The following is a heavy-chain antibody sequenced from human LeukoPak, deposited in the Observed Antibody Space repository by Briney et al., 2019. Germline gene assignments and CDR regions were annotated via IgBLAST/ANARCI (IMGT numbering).Heavy chain of an antibody. CDR1: GFTFGRYT. D-gene: IGHD4-17*01. V-gene: IGHV3-48*04. J-gene: IGHJ4*02. CDR2: ISGSGSTI. CDR3: ARDLDYGVYADY. Sequence: PGGSLRLSCEASGFTFGRYTMNWVRQAPGKGLEWVSYISGSGSTIYYADSVKGRFTISRDNAKNSLYLQMNSLRAEDTAVYYCARDLDYGVYADYWGQGTLVTVSS.